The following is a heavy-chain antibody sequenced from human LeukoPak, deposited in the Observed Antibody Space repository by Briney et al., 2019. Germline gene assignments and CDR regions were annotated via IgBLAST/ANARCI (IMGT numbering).Heavy chain of an antibody. V-gene: IGHV4-34*01. CDR1: GGSFSGYY. D-gene: IGHD5-24*01. Sequence: SETLSLTCAVYGGSFSGYYWSWIRQPPGKGLEWIGEISHSGSTNYNPSLKSRVTISVDTSKNQFSLKLSSVTAADTAVYYCARVGPDGYNLGAVNYWGQGTLVTVSS. J-gene: IGHJ4*02. CDR2: ISHSGST. CDR3: ARVGPDGYNLGAVNY.